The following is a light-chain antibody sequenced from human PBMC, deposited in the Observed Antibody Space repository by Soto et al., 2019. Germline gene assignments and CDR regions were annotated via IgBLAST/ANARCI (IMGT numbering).Light chain of an antibody. CDR3: QQYNTYPLT. J-gene: IGKJ4*01. CDR2: KAS. Sequence: DIQMTQSPSTLSASVGERVTITCRASQSITTWLAWYQQKPGKAPKLLIYKASSLEGGVPSRFSGSGSLTEFNITISSLQPDDFATYYCQQYNTYPLTFGGGTTVEIK. V-gene: IGKV1-5*03. CDR1: QSITTW.